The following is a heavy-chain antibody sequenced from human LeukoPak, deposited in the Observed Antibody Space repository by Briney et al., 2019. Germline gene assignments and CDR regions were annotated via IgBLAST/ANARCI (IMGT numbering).Heavy chain of an antibody. J-gene: IGHJ4*02. CDR2: IKQDGSEK. CDR1: GFTFSSYW. CDR3: ARVGGRYSPLGY. Sequence: GGSLRLSCAASGFTFSSYWMSWVRQAPGKGLEWVANIKQDGSEKYYVDSVKGRFTISRDNDKNSLFLQMTSLRAEDTAVYYCARVGGRYSPLGYWGQGTLATVSS. D-gene: IGHD3-16*02. V-gene: IGHV3-7*01.